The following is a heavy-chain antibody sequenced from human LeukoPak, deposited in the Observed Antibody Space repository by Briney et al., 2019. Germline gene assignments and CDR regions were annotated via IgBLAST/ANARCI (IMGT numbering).Heavy chain of an antibody. CDR3: ARGARLLNWNHEVQHYYYGMDV. Sequence: SSETLSLTCAVYGGSFSGYYWSWIRQPPGKGLEWIGEINHSGSTNYNPSLKSRVTMSVDTSKNQFSLKLSSVTAADTAVYYCARGARLLNWNHEVQHYYYGMDVWGQGTTVTVSS. CDR2: INHSGST. V-gene: IGHV4-34*01. D-gene: IGHD1-1*01. CDR1: GGSFSGYY. J-gene: IGHJ6*02.